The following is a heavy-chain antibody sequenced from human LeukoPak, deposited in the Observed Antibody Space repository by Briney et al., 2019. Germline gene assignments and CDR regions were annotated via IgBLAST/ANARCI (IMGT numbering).Heavy chain of an antibody. CDR2: ISSSSSYI. D-gene: IGHD6-13*01. V-gene: IGHV3-21*01. J-gene: IGHJ4*02. CDR1: GFTFSSYS. Sequence: PGGSLRLSCAASGFTFSSYSMNWVRQAPGKGLEWVSSISSSSSYIYHADSVKGRFTISRDNAKNSLYLQMNSLRAEDTAVYYCASEQQLVRGHDYWGQGTLVTVSS. CDR3: ASEQQLVRGHDY.